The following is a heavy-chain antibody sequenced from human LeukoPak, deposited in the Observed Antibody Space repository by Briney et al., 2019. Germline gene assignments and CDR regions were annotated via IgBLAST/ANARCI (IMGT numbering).Heavy chain of an antibody. CDR1: GGSISSSPYY. D-gene: IGHD6-19*01. Sequence: SETLSLTCTVSGGSISSSPYYWGWIRQPPGKGLEWIGNIYYSGSTYYNPSLKTRVTICVYTSKNQFSLKLTSVTAADTAVYYCARHASVDGNWPRPLDYWGQGSLVTVSS. CDR3: ARHASVDGNWPRPLDY. V-gene: IGHV4-39*01. CDR2: IYYSGST. J-gene: IGHJ4*02.